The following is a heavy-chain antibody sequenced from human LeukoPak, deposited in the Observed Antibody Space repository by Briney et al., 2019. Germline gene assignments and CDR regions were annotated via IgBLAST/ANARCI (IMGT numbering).Heavy chain of an antibody. CDR1: GSTFSSYG. Sequence: PGGSLRLSCAASGSTFSSYGMHWVRQAPGKGLEYVSAINSNGGSTYYANSVKGRFTISRDNSKNTLYLQMGSLRAEDMAVYYCATEGSYGDSDYWGQGTLVTVSS. J-gene: IGHJ4*02. CDR2: INSNGGST. D-gene: IGHD5-18*01. CDR3: ATEGSYGDSDY. V-gene: IGHV3-64*01.